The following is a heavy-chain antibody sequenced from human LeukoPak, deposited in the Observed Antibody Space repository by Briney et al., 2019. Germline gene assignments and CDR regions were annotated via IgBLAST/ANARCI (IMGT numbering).Heavy chain of an antibody. V-gene: IGHV3-7*01. CDR1: GFTFSSYW. D-gene: IGHD2-15*01. Sequence: GGSLRLSCAVSGFTFSSYWMSWVRQAPGKGLEWVANIKQDGSEKYYVDSVKGRFTISRDNAKNSLYLQMNSLRAEDTAVYYCARDPGYCSGGSCYTDAFDIWGQGTMVTVSS. CDR2: IKQDGSEK. CDR3: ARDPGYCSGGSCYTDAFDI. J-gene: IGHJ3*02.